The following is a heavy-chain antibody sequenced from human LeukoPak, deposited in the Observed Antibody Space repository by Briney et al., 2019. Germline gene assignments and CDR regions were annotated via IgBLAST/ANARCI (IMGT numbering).Heavy chain of an antibody. V-gene: IGHV1-2*02. Sequence: ASVKVSCKASGYTFTGYYMHWLRQAPGQGLEWMGWINPNSGGTNYAQKFQGRVTMTRDTSISTAYMELSRLRSDDTAVYYCARGSGYSYGYGFDYWGRGTLVTVSS. CDR3: ARGSGYSYGYGFDY. CDR1: GYTFTGYY. CDR2: INPNSGGT. J-gene: IGHJ4*02. D-gene: IGHD5-18*01.